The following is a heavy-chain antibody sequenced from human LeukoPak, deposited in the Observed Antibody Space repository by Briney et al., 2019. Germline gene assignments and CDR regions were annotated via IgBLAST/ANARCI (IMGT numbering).Heavy chain of an antibody. V-gene: IGHV3-30*18. D-gene: IGHD3-10*01. J-gene: IGHJ6*02. CDR2: ISYDGSKK. CDR3: AKRTYYYGSGTYATGMDV. CDR1: GFTFRKYG. Sequence: GGSLRLSCAASGFTFRKYGMHWVRQAPGKGLEWVAVISYDGSKKYYADPVKGRFTSSRDNSKNPLYLQMNSLRAEDTALYYCAKRTYYYGSGTYATGMDVWGQGTTVTVS.